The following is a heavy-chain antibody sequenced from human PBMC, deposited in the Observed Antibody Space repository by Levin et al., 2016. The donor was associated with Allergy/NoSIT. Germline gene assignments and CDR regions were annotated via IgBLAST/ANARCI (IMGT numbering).Heavy chain of an antibody. CDR3: AKDRFGGSYYVGE. J-gene: IGHJ4*02. D-gene: IGHD1-26*01. V-gene: IGHV3-23*01. CDR1: GFSFSTYA. Sequence: GESLKISCAASGFSFSTYAMSWVRQAPGKGLEWVSAISVSGSYIFYADSVKGRFTISRDNSKNMVYLQMNSLSPEDTAVYYCAKDRFGGSYYVGEWGQGTLVTVSS. CDR2: ISVSGSYI.